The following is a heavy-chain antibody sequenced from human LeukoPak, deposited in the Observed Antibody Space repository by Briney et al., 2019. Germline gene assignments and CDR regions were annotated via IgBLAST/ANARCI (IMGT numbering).Heavy chain of an antibody. CDR3: ARGGSGSYFSWLDP. J-gene: IGHJ5*02. V-gene: IGHV1-2*02. Sequence: GASVKVSXKASGYTFTGYYIHWVRQAPGQGLECMGWISPNSGGTNYAQKFQGRVTMTRDTSISTAYMELSRLRSDDTAVYYCARGGSGSYFSWLDPWGQGTLVTVSS. CDR2: ISPNSGGT. D-gene: IGHD3-10*01. CDR1: GYTFTGYY.